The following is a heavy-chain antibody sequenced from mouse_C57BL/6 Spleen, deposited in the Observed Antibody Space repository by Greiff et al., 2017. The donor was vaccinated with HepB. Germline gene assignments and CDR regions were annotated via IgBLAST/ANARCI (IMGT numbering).Heavy chain of an antibody. CDR3: ARRNGSSYCWYFDV. D-gene: IGHD1-1*01. J-gene: IGHJ1*03. CDR1: GYTFTSYW. CDR2: IDPSDSYT. Sequence: QVQLQQPGAELVRPGTSVKLSCKASGYTFTSYWMHWVKQRPGQGLEWIGVIDPSDSYTNYNQKFKGKATLTVDTSSSTAYMQLSSLTSEDSAVYYCARRNGSSYCWYFDVWGTGTTVTVSS. V-gene: IGHV1-59*01.